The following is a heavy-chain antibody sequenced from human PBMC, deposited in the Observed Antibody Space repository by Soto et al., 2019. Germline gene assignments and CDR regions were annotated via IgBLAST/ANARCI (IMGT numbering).Heavy chain of an antibody. D-gene: IGHD3-16*02. Sequence: PSETLSLTCTVSGVSISSGGYYWSWIRQHPGKGLEWIGYIYYSGSTYYNPSLKSRVTISVDTSKNQFSLKLSSVTAADTAVYYCARSPLNHFDYWGQGTLVTVSS. CDR2: IYYSGST. CDR1: GVSISSGGYY. J-gene: IGHJ4*02. V-gene: IGHV4-31*03. CDR3: ARSPLNHFDY.